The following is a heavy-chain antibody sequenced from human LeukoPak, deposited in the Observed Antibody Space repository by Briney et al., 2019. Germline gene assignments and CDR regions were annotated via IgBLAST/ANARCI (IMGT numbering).Heavy chain of an antibody. V-gene: IGHV3-20*04. CDR1: GFRFDGHG. Sequence: GGSLSLSCAASGFRFDGHGMSWVRQAPGKGLEWVSGINWHGSSKGYADSVKGRFTISRDNAKNSLYLQMNSLRAEDTALYYCARAAGGYYDSTWTSAEFDYWGRGTLVAVSS. CDR2: INWHGSSK. CDR3: ARAAGGYYDSTWTSAEFDY. J-gene: IGHJ4*02. D-gene: IGHD3-9*01.